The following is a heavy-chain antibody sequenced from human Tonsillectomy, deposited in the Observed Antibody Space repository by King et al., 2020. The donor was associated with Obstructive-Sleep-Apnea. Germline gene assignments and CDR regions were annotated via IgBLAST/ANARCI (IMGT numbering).Heavy chain of an antibody. CDR1: GFTFSNYA. Sequence: EVQLVESGGGLKQPGGSLRLSCAASGFTFSNYAMSWVRQSPGKGLEWVSGISGRGISTYYADSVKGRFTISRDNSKNTLYLLMNSLRAEDTAVYYCAKGGESDSWSGYYTTLYYEYYYGMDGWGQGTTVTVSS. CDR3: AKGGESDSWSGYYTTLYYEYYYGMDG. V-gene: IGHV3-23*04. D-gene: IGHD3-3*01. CDR2: ISGRGIST. J-gene: IGHJ6*02.